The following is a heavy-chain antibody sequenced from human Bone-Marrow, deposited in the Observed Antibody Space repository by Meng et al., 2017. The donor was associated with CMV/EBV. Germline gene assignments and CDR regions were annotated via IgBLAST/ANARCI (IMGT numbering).Heavy chain of an antibody. Sequence: GESLKISCAASGLTFSSYSMNWVRQAPGKGLEWVSSISSSSSYIYYADSVKGRFTISRDNAKNSLYLQMNSLRAEDTAVYYCARDVVDCTNGVCARRGMDVWGQGITVTVSS. CDR2: ISSSSSYI. J-gene: IGHJ6*02. D-gene: IGHD2-8*01. CDR1: GLTFSSYS. CDR3: ARDVVDCTNGVCARRGMDV. V-gene: IGHV3-21*01.